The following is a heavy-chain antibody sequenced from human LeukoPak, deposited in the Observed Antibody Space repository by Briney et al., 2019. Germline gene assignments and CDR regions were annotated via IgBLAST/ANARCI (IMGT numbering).Heavy chain of an antibody. D-gene: IGHD1-7*01. V-gene: IGHV3-64*01. J-gene: IGHJ4*02. CDR1: GFSFSNYA. Sequence: PGGSLRLSCAASGFSFSNYAMHWVRQAPGKGLEYVSAITIDGGTTYYAKSVMGRFTISRDNSKNTLYLQTGSLRAEDMAVYYCVRCVSGTNGLFDYWGQGTLVTVSS. CDR2: ITIDGGTT. CDR3: VRCVSGTNGLFDY.